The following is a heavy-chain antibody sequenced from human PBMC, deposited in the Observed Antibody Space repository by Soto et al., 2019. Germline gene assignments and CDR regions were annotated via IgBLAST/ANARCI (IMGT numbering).Heavy chain of an antibody. Sequence: GGSLRLSCAASGFTFRSYAMNWVRQAPGKGLEWVSVISGSGGNTFYADSVKGRFTISRDNSENTLYLQMNSLRAEDTAVYYCAKDTIWGYCSGGSCYPFDPWGQGTLVTVSS. V-gene: IGHV3-23*01. D-gene: IGHD2-15*01. CDR1: GFTFRSYA. J-gene: IGHJ5*02. CDR3: AKDTIWGYCSGGSCYPFDP. CDR2: ISGSGGNT.